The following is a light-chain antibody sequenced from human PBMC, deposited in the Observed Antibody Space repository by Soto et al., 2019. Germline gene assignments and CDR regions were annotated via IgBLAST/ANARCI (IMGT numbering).Light chain of an antibody. J-gene: IGKJ1*01. CDR2: DAS. Sequence: DIQMTQSPSTLSASVGARVTITCRASQSITILLAWYQQKPGKAPKLLIFDASSLESGVPSRFSGSGSGTEFTLAISSLQPDDFATYYCQHYDSYSWTFGQGTKVEIK. CDR1: QSITIL. V-gene: IGKV1-5*01. CDR3: QHYDSYSWT.